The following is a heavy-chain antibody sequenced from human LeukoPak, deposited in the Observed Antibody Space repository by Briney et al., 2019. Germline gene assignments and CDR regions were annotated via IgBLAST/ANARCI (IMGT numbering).Heavy chain of an antibody. J-gene: IGHJ3*02. V-gene: IGHV4-39*07. CDR3: ARGPPDCTSTSCYAFDAFDI. CDR1: GGSISSSSYY. D-gene: IGHD2-2*01. CDR2: IYHGGST. Sequence: SETLSLTCTVSGGSISSSSYYWGWIRQSPGKGLEWIGSIYHGGSTYYNPSLRSRVTMSVDTSKNQFSLKLSSVTAADTAVYYCARGPPDCTSTSCYAFDAFDIWGQGTMVTVSS.